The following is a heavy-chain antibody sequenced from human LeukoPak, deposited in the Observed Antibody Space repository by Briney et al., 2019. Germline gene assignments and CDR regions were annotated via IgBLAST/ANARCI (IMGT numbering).Heavy chain of an antibody. D-gene: IGHD2-8*01. Sequence: GGSLRLSRAASGFTFSSYIMNWVPQAPGKGLEWVSSISSSSSYIYYADSVKGRFTISRDNAKNSLYLQMNRLRAEDTAVYYCARDFVEVYALYYFDYWGQGTLVTVSS. CDR2: ISSSSSYI. J-gene: IGHJ4*02. V-gene: IGHV3-21*01. CDR1: GFTFSSYI. CDR3: ARDFVEVYALYYFDY.